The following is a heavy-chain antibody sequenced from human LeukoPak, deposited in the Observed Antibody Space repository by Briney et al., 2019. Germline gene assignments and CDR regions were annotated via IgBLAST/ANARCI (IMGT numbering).Heavy chain of an antibody. J-gene: IGHJ4*02. CDR2: ISAYNGNT. D-gene: IGHD7-27*01. V-gene: IGHV1-18*01. CDR1: GYTFTSYG. Sequence: ASVKVSCKASGYTFTSYGISWVRQAPGQGLEWMGWISAYNGNTNYAQKLQGRVTMTTDKSTSTAYMELSSLRSEDTAVYYCAREDGEESYFDYWGQGTLVTVSS. CDR3: AREDGEESYFDY.